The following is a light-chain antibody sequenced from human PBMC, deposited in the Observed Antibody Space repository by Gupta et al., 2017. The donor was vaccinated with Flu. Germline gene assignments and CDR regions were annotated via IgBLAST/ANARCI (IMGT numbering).Light chain of an antibody. J-gene: IGLJ1*01. CDR3: GTWDSSLSVYV. V-gene: IGLV1-51*01. Sequence: KVTISCSGSSSNIGNKYVSWYHQLPGTAPKLLIYDDNKRPSGIPDRFSGSKSGTSATLGITGLQTGDEADYYCGTWDSSLSVYVFGTGTKVTVL. CDR2: DDN. CDR1: SSNIGNKY.